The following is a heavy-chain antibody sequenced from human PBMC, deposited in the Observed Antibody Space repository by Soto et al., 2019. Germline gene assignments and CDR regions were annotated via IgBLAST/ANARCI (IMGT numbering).Heavy chain of an antibody. CDR1: GFTFTGYS. CDR2: ISGTGYNT. J-gene: IGHJ4*02. Sequence: VQVLESGGDLVQPGGSLRLSCAASGFTFTGYSMSWVRQAPGKGLEWVSGISGTGYNTYYADTVQARFTISRDNAKNTLYLQMDSLRAEDTALYYSARSLGDHWDEYYFDYWGPGNLVTVSS. CDR3: ARSLGDHWDEYYFDY. V-gene: IGHV3-23*01. D-gene: IGHD1-1*01.